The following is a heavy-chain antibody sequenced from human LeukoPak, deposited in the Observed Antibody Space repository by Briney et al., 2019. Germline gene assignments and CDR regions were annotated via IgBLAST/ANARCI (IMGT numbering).Heavy chain of an antibody. V-gene: IGHV4-30-4*07. CDR1: GGSISSGGYS. CDR2: IYYSGST. D-gene: IGHD5-12*01. Sequence: PSETLSLTCAVSGGSISSGGYSWSWFRQPPGKGMEWIGYIYYSGSTYYNPSLKSRVTISVDTSKNQFSLKLSSVTAADTAVYYCARGRGGKRGSKIPAYYYYMDVWGKGTTVTVSS. J-gene: IGHJ6*03. CDR3: ARGRGGKRGSKIPAYYYYMDV.